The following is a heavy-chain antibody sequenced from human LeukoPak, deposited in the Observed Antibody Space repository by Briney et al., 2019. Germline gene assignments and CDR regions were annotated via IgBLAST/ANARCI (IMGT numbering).Heavy chain of an antibody. Sequence: PSETLSLACTVSGRSINSASYYWNWVRQHPGKGLEWIGYIYYSGSTYYNPSLKSRVSISVDTSKTQFSLKLSSVTAADTAVYYCARAMGGYYYYYYMDVWGKGTTVTVSS. J-gene: IGHJ6*03. CDR3: ARAMGGYYYYYYMDV. CDR1: GRSINSASYY. D-gene: IGHD1-26*01. V-gene: IGHV4-31*03. CDR2: IYYSGST.